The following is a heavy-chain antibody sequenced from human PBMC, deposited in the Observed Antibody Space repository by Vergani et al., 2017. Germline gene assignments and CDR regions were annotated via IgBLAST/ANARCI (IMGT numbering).Heavy chain of an antibody. CDR2: IWYDGSNK. D-gene: IGHD3-3*01. V-gene: IGHV3-33*01. CDR3: ARDSGWSGYYFFDY. J-gene: IGHJ4*02. Sequence: VQLVESGGGLVKPGRSLRLSCAASGFTFSSYGMHWVRQAPGKGLEWVAVIWYDGSNKYYADSVKGRFTISRDNSKNTLYLQMNSLRAEETAVYYCARDSGWSGYYFFDYWGQGTLVTVSS. CDR1: GFTFSSYG.